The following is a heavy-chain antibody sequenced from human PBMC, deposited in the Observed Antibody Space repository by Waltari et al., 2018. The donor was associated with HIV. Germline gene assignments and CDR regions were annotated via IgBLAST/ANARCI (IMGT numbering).Heavy chain of an antibody. CDR2: MNPDNGDA. V-gene: IGHV1-8*02. J-gene: IGHJ4*02. Sequence: GQSGAEIKKPMASVSVSCTPHEYSFTDLDINWVRRPPGRGLEWVGWMNPDNGDAGYGHKFKGRFSLTSDTSTDTAYMDVTNLKSEDTAIYYCTRGRRGALFGDEWGQGSLVTVSS. D-gene: IGHD3-3*01. CDR3: TRGRRGALFGDE. CDR1: EYSFTDLD.